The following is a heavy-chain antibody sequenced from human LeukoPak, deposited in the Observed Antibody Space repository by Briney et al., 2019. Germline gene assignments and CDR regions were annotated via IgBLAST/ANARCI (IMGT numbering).Heavy chain of an antibody. J-gene: IGHJ6*03. D-gene: IGHD3-10*01. Sequence: GASVKVSCKASGYTFTGYYMHWVRQAPGQGLEWMGWINPNSGGTNYAQKFQGRVTMTRDTSISTAYMELSRLRSDDTAVYYCARAVLLWFRELYYMDVWGKGTTVTVSS. CDR2: INPNSGGT. CDR1: GYTFTGYY. V-gene: IGHV1-2*02. CDR3: ARAVLLWFRELYYMDV.